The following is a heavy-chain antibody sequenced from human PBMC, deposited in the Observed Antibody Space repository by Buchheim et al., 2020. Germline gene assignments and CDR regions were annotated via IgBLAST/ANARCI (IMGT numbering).Heavy chain of an antibody. CDR2: IWYDGRTK. D-gene: IGHD3-9*01. CDR1: GFTFSDYG. V-gene: IGHV3-33*01. Sequence: QVQLVESGGGVVQPGMSLRLSCAASGFTFSDYGMHWVRQAPGKGLEWVAIIWYDGRTKYYADSVKGRFTISRDNSKNTLFLQMNSLRAEDTAVYYCATGDLDAAFEYWGQG. CDR3: ATGDLDAAFEY. J-gene: IGHJ4*02.